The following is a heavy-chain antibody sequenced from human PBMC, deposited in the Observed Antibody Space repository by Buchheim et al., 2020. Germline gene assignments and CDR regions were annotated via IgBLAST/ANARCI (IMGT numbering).Heavy chain of an antibody. CDR2: ISSSCSTI. CDR3: ARVNYGNYYGSGSYNYYYYMDV. D-gene: IGHD3-10*01. Sequence: EVQLVESGGGLVQPGGSLRLSCAASGFTFSSYEMNWVRQAPGKGLEWVSYISSSCSTIYYADSVKGRLPIFRDNAKNSRYLQMNSLRAEDTAVYYCARVNYGNYYGSGSYNYYYYMDVWGKGTT. J-gene: IGHJ6*03. V-gene: IGHV3-48*03. CDR1: GFTFSSYE.